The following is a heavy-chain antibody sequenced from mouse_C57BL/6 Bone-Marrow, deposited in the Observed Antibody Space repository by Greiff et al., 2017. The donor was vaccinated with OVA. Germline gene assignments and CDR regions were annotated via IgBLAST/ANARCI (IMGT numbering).Heavy chain of an antibody. J-gene: IGHJ4*01. D-gene: IGHD1-1*01. CDR2: IDPANDNT. CDR3: ARGNFGSSFYAMDY. Sequence: QRVEWIGRIDPANDNTKYAPKFQGKATMTADTSSNTAYLQLSSLSSEDTAVYCCARGNFGSSFYAMDYWGQGTSVTVSS. V-gene: IGHV14-3*01.